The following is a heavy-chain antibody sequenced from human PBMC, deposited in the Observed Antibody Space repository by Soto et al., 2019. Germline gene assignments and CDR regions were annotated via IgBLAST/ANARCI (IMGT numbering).Heavy chain of an antibody. V-gene: IGHV3-7*01. J-gene: IGHJ1*01. CDR1: GFTFSSYW. D-gene: IGHD4-17*01. CDR2: IKQDGSEK. CDR3: ARGDDYGGTTRLEYFQH. Sequence: GGSLRLSCAASGFTFSSYWMSWVRQAPGKGLEWVANIKQDGSEKYYVDSVKGRFTISRDNAKNSLYLQMNSLRAEDTAVYYGARGDDYGGTTRLEYFQHWGQGTLVTVSS.